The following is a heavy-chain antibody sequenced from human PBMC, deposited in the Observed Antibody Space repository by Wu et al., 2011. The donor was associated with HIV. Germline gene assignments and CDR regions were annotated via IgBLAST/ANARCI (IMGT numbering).Heavy chain of an antibody. CDR2: IIPIFGTA. V-gene: IGHV1-69*14. CDR3: ARDFGGDGDS. D-gene: IGHD2-21*01. CDR1: GGTFSSYA. Sequence: QVQLVQSGAEVEKPGSSVKVSCKASGGTFSSYAISWVRQAPGQGLEWMGRIIPIFGTANNAQRFQGRVTMTADKSTSTASMELSSLRSEDTAVYYCARDFGGDGDSWGQGTLVTVSS. J-gene: IGHJ4*02.